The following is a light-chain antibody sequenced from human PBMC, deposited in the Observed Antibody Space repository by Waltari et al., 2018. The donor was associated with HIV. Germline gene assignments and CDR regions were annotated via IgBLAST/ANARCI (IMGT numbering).Light chain of an antibody. CDR1: QAISNS. Sequence: DIQMTQSPSSLSASVGDRVTITCRASQAISNSLAWYQQKPGKARKLVRYAASRLESGVPSRFSGSRSGTEYALTISSLQPEDFAVYYCQQYFSPPPLTFGGGTKVEIK. CDR3: QQYFSPPPLT. CDR2: AAS. V-gene: IGKV1-NL1*01. J-gene: IGKJ4*01.